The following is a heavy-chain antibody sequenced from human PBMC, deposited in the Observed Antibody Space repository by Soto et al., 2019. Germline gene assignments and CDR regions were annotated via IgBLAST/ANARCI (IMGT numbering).Heavy chain of an antibody. V-gene: IGHV3-21*01. D-gene: IGHD3-22*01. CDR1: VFSFSRYR. J-gene: IGHJ4*02. Sequence: LXLSCAASVFSFSRYRMNWVRQAPGKGLEWVSSISSSSSYIYYADSVKGRFTISRDNAKNSLYLQMNSLRAEDTAVYYCERVGQYYYDSSGYYYYFDYWGQGTLVTVYS. CDR2: ISSSSSYI. CDR3: ERVGQYYYDSSGYYYYFDY.